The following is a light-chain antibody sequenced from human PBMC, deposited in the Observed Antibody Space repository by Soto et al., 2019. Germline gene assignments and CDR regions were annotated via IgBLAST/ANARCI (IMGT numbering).Light chain of an antibody. CDR2: KVS. J-gene: IGKJ1*01. V-gene: IGKV2-30*02. CDR3: MQGTQWPWT. CDR1: HRLVHRDGYTY. Sequence: DVVLTQSPLSLPVTLGQPASISCRSSHRLVHRDGYTYLNWFQQRPGQSPRRLIYKVSNWDSGVPERFSGSGSGTDFTLRISRVEAEDVGVYYCMQGTQWPWTLXQGTKADIK.